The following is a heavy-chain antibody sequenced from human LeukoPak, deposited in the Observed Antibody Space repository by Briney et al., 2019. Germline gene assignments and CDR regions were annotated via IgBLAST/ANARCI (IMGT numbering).Heavy chain of an antibody. D-gene: IGHD3-22*01. CDR1: GFTFSSYA. J-gene: IGHJ4*02. V-gene: IGHV3-23*01. CDR2: ISGSGGST. Sequence: GGSLRLSCAASGFTFSSYAMSWVRQAPGKGLEWVSAISGSGGSTYYADSVKGRFTISRDNSKNTLYLQMNSLRAEDTAVYYCAKVALSYYHDSSGYPPVYFDYWGQGTLVTVSS. CDR3: AKVALSYYHDSSGYPPVYFDY.